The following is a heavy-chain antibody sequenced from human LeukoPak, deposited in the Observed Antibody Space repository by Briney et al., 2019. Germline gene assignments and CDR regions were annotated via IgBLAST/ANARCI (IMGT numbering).Heavy chain of an antibody. CDR3: ARWTRYSSTWFFDY. J-gene: IGHJ4*02. CDR1: GFTFSKYA. V-gene: IGHV3-23*01. Sequence: PGGSLRLSCAASGFTFSKYAMSWVRQAPGKGLEWVSAISSTGDDTYYADSVKGRFTVFRDNSKNTLYLQMSSLRAADTAVYYCARWTRYSSTWFFDYWGQGTLVTVSS. D-gene: IGHD6-13*01. CDR2: ISSTGDDT.